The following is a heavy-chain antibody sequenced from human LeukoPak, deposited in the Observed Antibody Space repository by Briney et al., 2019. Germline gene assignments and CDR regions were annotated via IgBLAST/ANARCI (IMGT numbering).Heavy chain of an antibody. D-gene: IGHD3-3*01. CDR2: INTNTGNP. CDR1: GYTFTTYA. V-gene: IGHV7-4-1*02. J-gene: IGHJ4*02. Sequence: ASVKVSCKASGYTFTTYAMNGVRQAPGEGLEGTGWINTNTGNPTYAQGFTGRFVFSLDTSVSTAYLQISSLKTEDAAVYYCAREDPYYDFWSGFLSYWGQGTLVTVSS. CDR3: AREDPYYDFWSGFLSY.